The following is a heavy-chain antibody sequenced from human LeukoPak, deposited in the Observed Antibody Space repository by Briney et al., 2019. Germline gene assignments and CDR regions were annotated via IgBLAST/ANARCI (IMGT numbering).Heavy chain of an antibody. CDR1: GGSISSGSYY. J-gene: IGHJ4*02. V-gene: IGHV4-61*02. CDR3: ARGLPRMVYAILDY. CDR2: IYTSGST. D-gene: IGHD2-8*01. Sequence: SETLSLTCTVSGGSISSGSYYWSWIRQPAGKGLEWIGRIYTSGSTNYNPSLKSRVTISVDTPKNQFSLKLSSVTAADTAVYYCARGLPRMVYAILDYWGQGTLVTVSS.